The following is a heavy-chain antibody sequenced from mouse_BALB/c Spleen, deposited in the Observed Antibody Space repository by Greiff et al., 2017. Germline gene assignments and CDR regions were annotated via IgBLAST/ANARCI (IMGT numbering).Heavy chain of an antibody. CDR2: IWGDGST. D-gene: IGHD1-1*01. V-gene: IGHV2-6-7*01. Sequence: VQGVESGPGLVAPSQSLSITCTVSGFSLTGYGVNWVRQPPGKGLEWLGMIWGDGSTDYNSALKSRLSISKDNSKSQVFLKMNSLQTDDTARYYCARGNYYASSYAMDYWGQGTSVTVSS. CDR3: ARGNYYASSYAMDY. CDR1: GFSLTGYG. J-gene: IGHJ4*01.